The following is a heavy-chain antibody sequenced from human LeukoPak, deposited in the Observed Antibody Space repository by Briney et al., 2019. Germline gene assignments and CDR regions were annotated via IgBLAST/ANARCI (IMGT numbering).Heavy chain of an antibody. CDR2: IRSKAYGGTT. J-gene: IGHJ6*03. V-gene: IGHV3-49*03. Sequence: GGSLRLSCTASGFTFGDHALSWFRQAPGKGLEWVGFIRSKAYGGTTEYAASVKGRFTISRDDSKSIAYLQMNSLKTEDTAVYYCSRGYYFDSSGGWVNYYYMDVWGKGTTVTVSS. CDR1: GFTFGDHA. CDR3: SRGYYFDSSGGWVNYYYMDV. D-gene: IGHD3-22*01.